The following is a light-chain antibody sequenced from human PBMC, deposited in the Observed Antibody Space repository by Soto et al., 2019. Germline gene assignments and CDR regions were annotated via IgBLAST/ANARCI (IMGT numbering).Light chain of an antibody. CDR1: QSISSW. J-gene: IGKJ1*01. CDR2: DAS. V-gene: IGKV1-5*01. Sequence: DIHITQSPSTLSSSVGDRVTNNFWASQSISSWLAWYQQKPGKAPKLLIYDASSLESGVPSRFSGSGSGTEFTLTISSLQPDDFATYYCQQYNSYSWTFGQGTKVDI. CDR3: QQYNSYSWT.